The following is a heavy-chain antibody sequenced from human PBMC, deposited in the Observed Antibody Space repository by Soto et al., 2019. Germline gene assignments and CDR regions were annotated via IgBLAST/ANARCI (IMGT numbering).Heavy chain of an antibody. V-gene: IGHV4-30-4*01. D-gene: IGHD3-22*01. Sequence: LSLTCTVSDDSISSGNYYWSWIRQPPGKGLEWIGYIYYSGSTYYNPSLKSRLTISVDKSKNQFSLKLSSVTAADTAFYYCARGSGSYPLPYFDYWGQKTLVTVSS. CDR2: IYYSGST. CDR1: DDSISSGNYY. J-gene: IGHJ4*02. CDR3: ARGSGSYPLPYFDY.